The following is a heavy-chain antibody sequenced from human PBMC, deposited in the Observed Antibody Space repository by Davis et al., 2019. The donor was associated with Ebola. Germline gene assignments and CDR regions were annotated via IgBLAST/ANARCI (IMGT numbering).Heavy chain of an antibody. CDR3: ARSSVVVSATFDY. J-gene: IGHJ4*02. Sequence: ESLKISCAASGFTFSNYDMGWVRQVPGKGLEWIGEIDHSGDTTYNPSLRSRVTISLDASKNQFFLKMSSVTAADTSVYFCARSSVVVSATFDYWGQGNLVTVSS. V-gene: IGHV4-34*01. CDR2: IDHSGDT. D-gene: IGHD2-21*02. CDR1: GFTFSNYD.